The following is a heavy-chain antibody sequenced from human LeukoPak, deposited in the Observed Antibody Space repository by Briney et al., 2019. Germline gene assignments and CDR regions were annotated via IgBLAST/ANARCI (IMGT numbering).Heavy chain of an antibody. Sequence: ASVKVSCKASGYTFTGYFMHWVRQAPGQGLEWMGWINPNSGGTNYAQKFQGRVTITADESTSTAYMELSSLRSEDTAVYYCARGSSSFPYYYYYMDVWGKGTTVTISS. D-gene: IGHD6-13*01. CDR1: GYTFTGYF. V-gene: IGHV1-2*02. J-gene: IGHJ6*03. CDR3: ARGSSSFPYYYYYMDV. CDR2: INPNSGGT.